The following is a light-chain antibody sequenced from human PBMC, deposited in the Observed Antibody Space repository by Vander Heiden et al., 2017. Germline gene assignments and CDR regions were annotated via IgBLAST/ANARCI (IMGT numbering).Light chain of an antibody. V-gene: IGLV2-23*02. Sequence: SSLTHPASVSGSPGQSITISCTGTSSNIGSYNLVSWFQQHPGKAPKLMIYDVTKRPSGVPDRFSGSKSGSVASLTISGLQAEDEAVYYCYSYTVSTYSLVFGGGTTLTVL. CDR3: YSYTVSTYSLV. CDR1: SSNIGSYNL. J-gene: IGLJ2*01. CDR2: DVT.